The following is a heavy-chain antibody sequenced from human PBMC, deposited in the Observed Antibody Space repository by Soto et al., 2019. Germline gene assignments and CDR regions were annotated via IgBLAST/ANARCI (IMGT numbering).Heavy chain of an antibody. CDR3: ASSRGTFNDY. V-gene: IGHV3-66*01. CDR2: IYDGGNT. J-gene: IGHJ4*02. D-gene: IGHD3-10*01. CDR1: EFTVRYTY. Sequence: DVQLVESGGGLVQPGGSLRLSCAPSEFTVRYTYMTWVRQSPGQRLEWVSLIYDGGNTYYADYVKGRFTISRDKSKNTLFLQMNSLRAEDTAVYYCASSRGTFNDYWGQGTLVSVSS.